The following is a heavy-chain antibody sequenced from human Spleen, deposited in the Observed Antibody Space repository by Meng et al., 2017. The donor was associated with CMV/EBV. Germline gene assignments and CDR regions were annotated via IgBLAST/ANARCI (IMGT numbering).Heavy chain of an antibody. Sequence: ASVKVSCKASGYTFTSYYLHWVRQAPGQGLEWMGWISAYNGNTNYAQKLQGRVTMTTDTSTSTAYMELRSLRSDDTAVYYCARGGAYIAAADVDYWGQGTLVTVSS. D-gene: IGHD6-13*01. CDR3: ARGGAYIAAADVDY. CDR1: GYTFTSYY. CDR2: ISAYNGNT. J-gene: IGHJ4*02. V-gene: IGHV1-18*04.